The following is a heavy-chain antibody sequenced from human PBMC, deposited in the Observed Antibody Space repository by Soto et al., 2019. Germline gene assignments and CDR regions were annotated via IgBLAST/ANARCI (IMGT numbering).Heavy chain of an antibody. Sequence: GPSVKVSCTASGGTFNNYAISWVRQAPGQGLEWMGGIIPLFGTTNYAQKFQGRVTITADESTSTAYMELSSLRSEDTAFYYCARPRSHYYDRSAERAFDIWGQGTMVTVSS. D-gene: IGHD3-22*01. V-gene: IGHV1-69*13. CDR3: ARPRSHYYDRSAERAFDI. CDR2: IIPLFGTT. J-gene: IGHJ3*02. CDR1: GGTFNNYA.